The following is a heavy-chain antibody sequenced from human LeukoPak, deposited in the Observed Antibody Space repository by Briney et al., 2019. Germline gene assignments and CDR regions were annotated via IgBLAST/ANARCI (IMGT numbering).Heavy chain of an antibody. V-gene: IGHV3-53*01. CDR3: ARQVVVITSYFDL. J-gene: IGHJ2*01. CDR1: GFTVSSNY. CDR2: IYSGGST. Sequence: GGSLRLSCAASGFTVSSNYMSWVRQAPGKGLEWVSVIYSGGSTYYADSVKGRFTISRDNSKNTLYLQMNSLRAEDTAVYYCARQVVVITSYFDLWGRGTLVTVSS. D-gene: IGHD3-22*01.